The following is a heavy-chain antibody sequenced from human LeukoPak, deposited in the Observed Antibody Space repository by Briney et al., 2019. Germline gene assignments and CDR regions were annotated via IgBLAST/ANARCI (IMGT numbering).Heavy chain of an antibody. D-gene: IGHD3-10*01. Sequence: PGGSLRLSCAASGFTFSSYAMSWVRQAPGKGLEWVSAISGSGGSTYYADSVKGRFTISRDNAKNSLYLQMNSLRAEDTAVYYCAKYSYGSGTSFDPWGQGTLVTVSS. CDR2: ISGSGGST. CDR1: GFTFSSYA. J-gene: IGHJ5*02. CDR3: AKYSYGSGTSFDP. V-gene: IGHV3-23*01.